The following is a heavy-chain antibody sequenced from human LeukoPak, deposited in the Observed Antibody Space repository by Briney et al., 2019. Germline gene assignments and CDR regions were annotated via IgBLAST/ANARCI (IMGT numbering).Heavy chain of an antibody. CDR2: INHSGST. CDR3: ARGRGYDFWSGYYSLDWFDP. Sequence: PSETLSLTCAVYGGSFSGYYWSWIRQPPGKGLEWIGEINHSGSTNYNPSLKSRVTISVDTSKNQFSLKLSSVTAADTAVYYCARGRGYDFWSGYYSLDWFDPWGQGTLVTVSS. D-gene: IGHD3-3*01. J-gene: IGHJ5*02. V-gene: IGHV4-34*01. CDR1: GGSFSGYY.